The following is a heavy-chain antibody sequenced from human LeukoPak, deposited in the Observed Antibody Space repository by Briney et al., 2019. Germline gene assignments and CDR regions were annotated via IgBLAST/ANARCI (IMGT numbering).Heavy chain of an antibody. Sequence: SQTLSLTCAISGDSVSSNSAAWSWIRQSPSRGLEWLGRTYYRSKWYNDYAVSVKSRITINPDTSRNQFSLQLNSVSPEDTAVYYCARGLASTFDYWGQGTLVTVSS. CDR2: TYYRSKWYN. V-gene: IGHV6-1*01. D-gene: IGHD2-2*01. CDR1: GDSVSSNSAA. CDR3: ARGLASTFDY. J-gene: IGHJ4*02.